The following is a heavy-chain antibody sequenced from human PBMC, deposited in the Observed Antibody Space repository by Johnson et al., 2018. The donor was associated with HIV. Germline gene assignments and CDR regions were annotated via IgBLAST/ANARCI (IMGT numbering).Heavy chain of an antibody. V-gene: IGHV3-15*01. CDR2: IKSKTDGGTA. D-gene: IGHD3-16*01. CDR1: GFTFSNAW. Sequence: VQLVESGGGLVQPGGSLRLSCAASGFTFSNAWMSWVRQAPGKGLEWVGRIKSKTDGGTADYAAPVKGRFTISRDDSKNTLYLQMNSLKTEDTAVYYCRGQWSIMTVGGPNAFDIWGQGTMVTVSS. J-gene: IGHJ3*02. CDR3: RGQWSIMTVGGPNAFDI.